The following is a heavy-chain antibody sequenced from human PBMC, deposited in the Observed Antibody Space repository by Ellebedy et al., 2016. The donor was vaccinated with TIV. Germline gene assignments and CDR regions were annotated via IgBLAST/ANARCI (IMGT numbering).Heavy chain of an antibody. D-gene: IGHD6-13*01. CDR3: AKAISWQQLALYYYGMDV. CDR1: GFTFSSYA. Sequence: GESLKISCAASGFTFSSYAMSWVRQAPGKGLEWVSAISGSGGSTYYADSVKGRFTISRDNSKNTLYLQMNSLRAEDTAVYYCAKAISWQQLALYYYGMDVWGQGTTVTVSS. V-gene: IGHV3-23*01. J-gene: IGHJ6*02. CDR2: ISGSGGST.